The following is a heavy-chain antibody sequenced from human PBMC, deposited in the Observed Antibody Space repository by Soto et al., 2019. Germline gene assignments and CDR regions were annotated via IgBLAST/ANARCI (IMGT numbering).Heavy chain of an antibody. CDR2: IDPSDSQT. CDR1: GYSFAGYW. CDR3: ARQIYDSDTGPNFKYYFES. V-gene: IGHV5-10-1*01. D-gene: IGHD3-22*01. Sequence: GESLKISCKGSGYSFAGYWITWVRQKPGKGLEWMGRIDPSDSQTYYSPSFRGHVTIPATKSITTVFLQWSSLRASDTAMYYCARQIYDSDTGPNFKYYFESWGQGSPVTVSS. J-gene: IGHJ4*02.